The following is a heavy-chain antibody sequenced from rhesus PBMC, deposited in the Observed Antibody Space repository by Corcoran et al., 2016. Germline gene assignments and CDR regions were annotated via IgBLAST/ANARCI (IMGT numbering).Heavy chain of an antibody. CDR2: IGGSSGST. D-gene: IGHD3-28*01. J-gene: IGHJ4*01. CDR1: GGSISGYY. V-gene: IGHV4-165*01. Sequence: QVQLQESGPGVVKPSETLSLTCAVSGGSISGYYLWSWIRQPPGKGLEWIGYIGGSSGSTNYNPSLKNRVTIAKDTSKNQFSLKLSSVTAADTAVYYCARDRYYDSGYYFDYWGQGVLVTVSS. CDR3: ARDRYYDSGYYFDY.